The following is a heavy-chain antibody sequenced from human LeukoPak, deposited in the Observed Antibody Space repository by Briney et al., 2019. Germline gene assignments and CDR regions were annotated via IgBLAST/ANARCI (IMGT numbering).Heavy chain of an antibody. CDR1: GFTVSSNS. CDR3: ARLDTSGWYASVDNDAFDI. Sequence: PGGSLRLSCTVSGFTVSSNSMSWVRQAPGKGLEWVSFIYSDNTHYSDSVTGRFTISRDNSENTLYLQMNSLRAEDTAVYYCARLDTSGWYASVDNDAFDIWGQGTMVTVSS. D-gene: IGHD6-19*01. V-gene: IGHV3-53*01. J-gene: IGHJ3*02. CDR2: IYSDNT.